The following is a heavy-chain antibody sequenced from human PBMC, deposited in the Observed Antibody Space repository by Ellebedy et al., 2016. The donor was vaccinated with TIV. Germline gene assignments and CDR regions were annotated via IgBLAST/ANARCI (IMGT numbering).Heavy chain of an antibody. CDR1: GFSFSSHG. J-gene: IGHJ3*02. D-gene: IGHD2-15*01. CDR2: VWYDGSHK. CDR3: ARGGFKGYCSGCDAFDI. V-gene: IGHV3-33*01. Sequence: GGSLRLSCAASGFSFSSHGMHWVRQAPGKGLEWVAVVWYDGSHKYYADSVKGRFTISRDNSKNTLYLEMNSLRAEDTAVYYCARGGFKGYCSGCDAFDIWGQGTMVTVSS.